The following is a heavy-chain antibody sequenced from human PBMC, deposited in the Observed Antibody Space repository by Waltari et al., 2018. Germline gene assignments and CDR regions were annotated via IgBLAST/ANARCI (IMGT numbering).Heavy chain of an antibody. CDR3: ARGRGWLQSEDFDY. Sequence: QVQLQQWGAGLLKPSETLSLTCAVYGGSFSGYYWSWIRQPPGKGLEWIGEINHSGSTTYNASLKSRVTRSVDTSKNQFALKLSSVTAADTAVYYCARGRGWLQSEDFDYWGQGTLVTVSS. D-gene: IGHD5-12*01. CDR2: INHSGST. CDR1: GGSFSGYY. V-gene: IGHV4-34*01. J-gene: IGHJ4*02.